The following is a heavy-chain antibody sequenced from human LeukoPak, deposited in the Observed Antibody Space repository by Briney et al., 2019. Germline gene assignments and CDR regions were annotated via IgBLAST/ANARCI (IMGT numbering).Heavy chain of an antibody. V-gene: IGHV4-59*01. D-gene: IGHD4-11*01. Sequence: KTSETLSLTCSVSDDSITIYYWTWIRQPPGKGLEWIGYIDHTGTTNYNPSLNSRVTISRDTSKNHFSLQLSSVTAADTAVYFCARGRVSSSTWHSTYYYYFYMDVWGKGTTVTVSS. CDR1: DDSITIYY. CDR3: ARGRVSSSTWHSTYYYYFYMDV. J-gene: IGHJ6*03. CDR2: IDHTGTT.